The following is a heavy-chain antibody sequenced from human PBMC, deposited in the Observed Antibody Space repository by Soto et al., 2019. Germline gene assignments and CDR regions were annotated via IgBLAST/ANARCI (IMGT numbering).Heavy chain of an antibody. CDR2: IYYSGST. J-gene: IGHJ4*02. Sequence: QLQLQESSPGLVKPSETLSLTCAVSGGSISSSSYYWGWIRQPPGKGLEWIGSIYYSGSTHYTPSLQSRVAISVDTSKNQFSLKLNSVTTADTAVYYCARRTVNIRTFYSGLKTHCFDYWGQGTLVTVSS. D-gene: IGHD6-19*01. CDR1: GGSISSSSYY. V-gene: IGHV4-39*01. CDR3: ARRTVNIRTFYSGLKTHCFDY.